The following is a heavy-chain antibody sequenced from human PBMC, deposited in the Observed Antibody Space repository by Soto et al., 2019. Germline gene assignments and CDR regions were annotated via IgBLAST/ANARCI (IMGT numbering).Heavy chain of an antibody. CDR2: INPNSGGT. CDR1: GYPFTAYY. J-gene: IGHJ5*02. D-gene: IGHD1-26*01. Sequence: ASVKVSCKXSGYPFTAYYMHWVRQAPGQGLEWMAWINPNSGGTNYAQKFQGRVTMTRDTSINTAYMELSRVRFDDTAVYYCARAHSGSALNWFDPWGQGTLVTVSS. CDR3: ARAHSGSALNWFDP. V-gene: IGHV1-2*02.